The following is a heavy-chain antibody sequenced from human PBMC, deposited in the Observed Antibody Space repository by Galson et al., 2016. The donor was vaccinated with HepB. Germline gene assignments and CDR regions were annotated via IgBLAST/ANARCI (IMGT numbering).Heavy chain of an antibody. Sequence: SVKVSCKVSGYSLIDLSIHWVRQAPGKGLEWMGGFAPENGETVYTQKFQGRVTVTEDTSTDTAYMELSSLRSEDTAVYYCASRSRSGSYYVGFDYWGQGTQVTVS. V-gene: IGHV1-24*01. CDR2: FAPENGET. CDR1: GYSLIDLS. J-gene: IGHJ4*02. CDR3: ASRSRSGSYYVGFDY. D-gene: IGHD3-10*01.